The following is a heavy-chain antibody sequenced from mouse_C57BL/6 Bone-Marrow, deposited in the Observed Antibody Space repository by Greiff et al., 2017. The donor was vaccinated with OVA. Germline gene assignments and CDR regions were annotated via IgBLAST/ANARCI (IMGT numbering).Heavy chain of an antibody. Sequence: EVQLQQSGPELVKPGASVKISCKASGYTFTDYYMNWVKQSHGKSLEWIGDINPNNGGTSYNQKFKGKATLTVDKSSSTAYMELRSLTSEDSAVSYCARGAYYPYAMDYWGQGTSVTVSS. V-gene: IGHV1-26*01. CDR1: GYTFTDYY. CDR2: INPNNGGT. D-gene: IGHD1-1*02. CDR3: ARGAYYPYAMDY. J-gene: IGHJ4*01.